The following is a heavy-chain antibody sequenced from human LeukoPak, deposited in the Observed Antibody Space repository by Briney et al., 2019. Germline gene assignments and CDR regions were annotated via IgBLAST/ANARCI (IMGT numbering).Heavy chain of an antibody. D-gene: IGHD2-15*01. CDR1: GYTFTGYY. CDR2: INANSGGT. J-gene: IGHJ4*02. CDR3: ASRPDQHLLYYFDY. Sequence: ASVKVSCKASGYTFTGYYMHWVRQAPGQGLEWMGWINANSGGTKYAQKFQGRVTMTSDASISTAYMELSSLRSDDTAVYYCASRPDQHLLYYFDYWGQGALVTVFS. V-gene: IGHV1-2*02.